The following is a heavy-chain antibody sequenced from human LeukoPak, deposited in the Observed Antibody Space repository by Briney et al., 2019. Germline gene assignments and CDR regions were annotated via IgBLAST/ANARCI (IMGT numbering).Heavy chain of an antibody. CDR1: GFTFSSYA. CDR3: AKDTMIVVVHWSDP. CDR2: ISGSGGST. Sequence: GSLRLSRAASGFTFSSYAMSWVRQAPGKGLEWVSAISGSGGSTYYADSVKGRFTISRDNSKDTLYLQMNSLRAEDRAGYYGAKDTMIVVVHWSDPWGPGTLVTVSS. J-gene: IGHJ5*02. D-gene: IGHD3-22*01. V-gene: IGHV3-23*01.